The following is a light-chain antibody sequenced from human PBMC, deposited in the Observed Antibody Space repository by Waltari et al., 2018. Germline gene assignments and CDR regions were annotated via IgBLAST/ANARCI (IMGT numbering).Light chain of an antibody. CDR3: QHYSSSSWT. CDR1: PNVSTPY. Sequence: EIVLTQPPAAPSLSPGDRATLSSRASPNVSTPYFAWYQKKPGQAPGLLIYGASSRATGIPDRFRGSASGTDFTLTISRLGPEDFAVYYCQHYSSSSWTFGQGTKVEIK. J-gene: IGKJ1*01. CDR2: GAS. V-gene: IGKV3-20*01.